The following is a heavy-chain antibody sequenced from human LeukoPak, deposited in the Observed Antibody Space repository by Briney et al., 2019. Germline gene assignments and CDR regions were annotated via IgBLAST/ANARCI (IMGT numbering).Heavy chain of an antibody. V-gene: IGHV4-59*01. CDR3: ARGDFCRKGNCNLRPMDV. CDR1: GGSISDYY. D-gene: IGHD3-3*01. Sequence: PSETLSLTCTVSGGSISDYYWNWIRQPPGKGLEWIGYIYYSGSTTYNPSLKSRVTMSVDTAKNQFSLKLRSVTAADTAVYYWARGDFCRKGNCNLRPMDVWGKGTTVTVSS. CDR2: IYYSGST. J-gene: IGHJ6*03.